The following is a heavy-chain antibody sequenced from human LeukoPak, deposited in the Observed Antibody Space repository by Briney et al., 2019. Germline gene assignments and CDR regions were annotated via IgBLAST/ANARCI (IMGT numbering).Heavy chain of an antibody. D-gene: IGHD2-2*01. J-gene: IGHJ5*02. Sequence: GASVKVSCKVSGYTLTELSMHWVRQAPGKGLEWMGGFDPEDGETIYAQKFQGRVTMTEDTSTDTAYMELSSLRSEDTAVYYCSPLWYCSSTSCYSRNWFDPWGQGTLVTVSS. CDR1: GYTLTELS. CDR2: FDPEDGET. V-gene: IGHV1-24*01. CDR3: SPLWYCSSTSCYSRNWFDP.